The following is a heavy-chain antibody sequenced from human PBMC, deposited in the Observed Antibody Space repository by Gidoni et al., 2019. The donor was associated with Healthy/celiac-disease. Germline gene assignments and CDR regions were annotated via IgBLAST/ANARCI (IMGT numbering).Heavy chain of an antibody. D-gene: IGHD3-22*01. J-gene: IGHJ4*02. CDR1: GFTFSSYG. Sequence: QVQLVESGGGVVQPGRSLRLSCAASGFTFSSYGMHWVRQAPGKGLEWVAVIWYDGSNKYYADSVKGRFTISRDNSKNTLYLQMNSLRAEDTAVYYCAPADEDYYDSSGYYGYWGQGTLVTVSS. V-gene: IGHV3-33*01. CDR3: APADEDYYDSSGYYGY. CDR2: IWYDGSNK.